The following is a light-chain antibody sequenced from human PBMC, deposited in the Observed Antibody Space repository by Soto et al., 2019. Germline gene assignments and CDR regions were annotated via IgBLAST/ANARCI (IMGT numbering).Light chain of an antibody. CDR2: AAS. CDR1: QGISDF. J-gene: IGKJ4*01. V-gene: IGKV1-27*01. Sequence: DIQMTQSPSSLSGSVGDRVTITCRASQGISDFLAWYQHKPGKVPKLLIYAASTLQSGVPSRFSGSGSGTDFTLTISSLQPEDVATYYCQKYKSAPSLTFGGGTKVQIK. CDR3: QKYKSAPSLT.